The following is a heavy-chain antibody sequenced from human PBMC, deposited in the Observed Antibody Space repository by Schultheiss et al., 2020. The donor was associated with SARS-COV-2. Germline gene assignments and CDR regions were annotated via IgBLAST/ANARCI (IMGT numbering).Heavy chain of an antibody. CDR3: ASSDSGTAMG. CDR2: IYTSGST. D-gene: IGHD1-1*01. V-gene: IGHV4-61*02. CDR1: GGSISSGSYY. Sequence: SETLSLTCTVSGGSISSGSYYWSWIRQPAGKGLEWIGRIYTSGSTNYNPSLKSRVTISVDTSKNQFSLKLSSVTAADTAVYYCASSDSGTAMGWGQGTLVTVSS. J-gene: IGHJ4*02.